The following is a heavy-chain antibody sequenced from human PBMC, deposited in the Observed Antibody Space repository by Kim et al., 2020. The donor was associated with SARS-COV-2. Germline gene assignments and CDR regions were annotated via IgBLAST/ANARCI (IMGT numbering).Heavy chain of an antibody. CDR2: ISYDGSNK. CDR1: GFTFSSYG. CDR3: AKDLDSSGYSGLDY. J-gene: IGHJ4*02. V-gene: IGHV3-30*18. D-gene: IGHD3-22*01. Sequence: GGSLRLSCAASGFTFSSYGMHWVRQAPGKGLEWVAVISYDGSNKYYADSVKDRFTISRDNSKNTLYLQMNSLRAEDTAVYYCAKDLDSSGYSGLDYWGQGTLVTVSS.